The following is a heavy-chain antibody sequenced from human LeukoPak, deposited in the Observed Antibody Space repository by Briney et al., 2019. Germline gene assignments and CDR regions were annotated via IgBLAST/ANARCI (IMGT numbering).Heavy chain of an antibody. CDR1: GFTFSSYG. D-gene: IGHD3-22*01. J-gene: IGHJ4*02. CDR2: ISGSGGST. V-gene: IGHV3-23*01. CDR3: AKGGYSSIYYFDY. Sequence: GGSLRLSCAASGFTFSSYGMSWVRQAPGKGLEWVSAISGSGGSTYYADSVKGRFTISRDNSKNTLYLQMNSLRAEDTAVYYCAKGGYSSIYYFDYWGQGTLVTVSS.